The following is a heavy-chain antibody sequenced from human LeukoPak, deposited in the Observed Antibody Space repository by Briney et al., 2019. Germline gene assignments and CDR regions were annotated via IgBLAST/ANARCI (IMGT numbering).Heavy chain of an antibody. D-gene: IGHD3-10*01. CDR3: ARAFGELVRRYNWFDP. J-gene: IGHJ5*02. V-gene: IGHV1-18*01. Sequence: GASVKVSCKASGYTFTSYGISWVRPAPGQGLEWMGWISAYNGNTNYAQKLQGRVTMTTDTSTSTAYMELRSLRSDDTAVYYCARAFGELVRRYNWFDPWGQGTLVTVSS. CDR2: ISAYNGNT. CDR1: GYTFTSYG.